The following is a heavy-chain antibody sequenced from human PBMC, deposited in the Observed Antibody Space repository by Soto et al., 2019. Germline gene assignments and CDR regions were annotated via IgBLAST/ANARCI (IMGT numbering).Heavy chain of an antibody. CDR3: AKDLGGVDY. D-gene: IGHD3-10*01. CDR1: GFTFSSYG. CDR2: ISYDGSNK. V-gene: IGHV3-30*18. J-gene: IGHJ4*02. Sequence: QVQLVESGGGVVQPGRSLRLSCAASGFTFSSYGMHWVRQAPGKGLEWVAVISYDGSNKYYADSVKGRFTISRDNSKNTLYLQMNSLRAEATAVYYCAKDLGGVDYWGQGTLVTVSS.